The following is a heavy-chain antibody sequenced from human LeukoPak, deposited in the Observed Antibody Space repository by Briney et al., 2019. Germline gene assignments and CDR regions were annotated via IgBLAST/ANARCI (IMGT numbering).Heavy chain of an antibody. CDR1: GFTFSSYD. Sequence: GGSLRLSCAASGFTFSSYDMYWVRQAPGKGLEWVAIISYDGSDKYYADSVKGRFTISRDNSKNTLFLQMASLRPEDTAVYYCAKDNGWQTQLGGYYYYYGMDVWGQGTTVTVSS. J-gene: IGHJ6*02. D-gene: IGHD6-6*01. CDR3: AKDNGWQTQLGGYYYYYGMDV. CDR2: ISYDGSDK. V-gene: IGHV3-30*18.